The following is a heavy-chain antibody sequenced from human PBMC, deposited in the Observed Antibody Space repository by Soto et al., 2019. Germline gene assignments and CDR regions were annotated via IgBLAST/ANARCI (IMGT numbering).Heavy chain of an antibody. CDR3: ARLGDNWNDPWY. CDR2: IYYSGFP. CDR1: DGSITSGSYY. J-gene: IGHJ4*02. Sequence: SETLSLTXSVSDGSITSGSYYWGWIRQPPGKGLEWIGNIYYSGFPYYNPSLKSRVTISVDTSKNQFSLILTSVTAADTAVYYCARLGDNWNDPWYWGQGALVTVSS. D-gene: IGHD1-1*01. V-gene: IGHV4-39*01.